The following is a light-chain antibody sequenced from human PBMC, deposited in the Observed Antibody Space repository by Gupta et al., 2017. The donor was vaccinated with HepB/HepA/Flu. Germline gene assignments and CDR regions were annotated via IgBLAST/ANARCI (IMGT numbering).Light chain of an antibody. J-gene: IGKJ1*01. CDR2: HAS. CDR3: LQDYAIQT. V-gene: IGKV1-39*01. CDR1: QTISTY. Sequence: DIQMTQFPSSLSAPVGDRVTITCRASQTISTYLNWYQQKPGKAPRLLIYHASKLQSGVPSRFSGSGSGTEFTLSSSRRQREDRATYYWLQDYAIQTFGQGTKVEI.